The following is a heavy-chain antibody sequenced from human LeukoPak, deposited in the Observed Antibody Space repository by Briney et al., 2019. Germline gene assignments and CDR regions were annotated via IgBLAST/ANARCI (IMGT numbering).Heavy chain of an antibody. Sequence: SETLSLTCAVYGGSFSGYYWSWIRQPPGKGLEWIGEINHSGSTNYNPSLKSRVTIPVDTSKNQFSLKLSSVTAADTAVYYCARATEWFGELLGYYWGQGTLVSVSS. V-gene: IGHV4-34*01. CDR3: ARATEWFGELLGYY. J-gene: IGHJ4*02. CDR1: GGSFSGYY. CDR2: INHSGST. D-gene: IGHD3-10*01.